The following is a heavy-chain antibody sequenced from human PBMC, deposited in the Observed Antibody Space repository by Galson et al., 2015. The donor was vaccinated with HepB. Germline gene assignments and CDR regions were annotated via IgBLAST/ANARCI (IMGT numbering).Heavy chain of an antibody. CDR2: IYNSGST. CDR3: ARGVDSSSWYALHTLGCYLDY. J-gene: IGHJ4*02. V-gene: IGHV4-59*01. CDR1: GGSISSYF. D-gene: IGHD6-13*01. Sequence: LSLTCTVSGGSISSYFWTWIRQPPGKGLEWIGYIYNSGSTNYNPSLKSRVTISADMSKNQFSLKLNSVSAADTAVYYCARGVDSSSWYALHTLGCYLDYWVQGSLVTVSS.